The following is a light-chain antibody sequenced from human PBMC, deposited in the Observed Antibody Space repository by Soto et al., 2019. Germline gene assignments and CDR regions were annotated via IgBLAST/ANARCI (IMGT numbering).Light chain of an antibody. Sequence: SYELTQLLSVSVALGQTARITCGGNNIENKNVHWYQQKPGQAPVLVIYRATNRPSGIPERFSGSNSGNTATLTISRAQAGDEADYYCQVWDSTTAIFGGGTKLTVL. V-gene: IGLV3-9*01. CDR2: RAT. CDR1: NIENKN. J-gene: IGLJ2*01. CDR3: QVWDSTTAI.